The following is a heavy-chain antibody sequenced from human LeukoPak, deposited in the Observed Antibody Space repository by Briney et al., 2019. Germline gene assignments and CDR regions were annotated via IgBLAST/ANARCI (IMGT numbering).Heavy chain of an antibody. Sequence: PGGSLRLSCAASGFTFSGYWMSWVRQAPGKGLEWVANINQDGSEKYYGDSVKGRFIISRDNSRNTVYLQMNSLRAEDTAVYFCAKDTPSPNSGFYHYWGQGTPVTVSS. D-gene: IGHD5-12*01. CDR3: AKDTPSPNSGFYHY. J-gene: IGHJ4*02. CDR1: GFTFSGYW. V-gene: IGHV3-7*01. CDR2: INQDGSEK.